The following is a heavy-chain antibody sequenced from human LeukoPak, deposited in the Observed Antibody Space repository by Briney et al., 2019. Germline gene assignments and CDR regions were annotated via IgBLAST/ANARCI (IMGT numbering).Heavy chain of an antibody. CDR2: INHSGST. CDR3: ASPSWGYYDSSGYYYFDY. D-gene: IGHD3-22*01. J-gene: IGHJ4*02. Sequence: PSETLSLTCAVYGGSFSGYYWSWIRQPPGKGQEWIGEINHSGSTNYNPSLKSRVTISVDTSKNQFSLKLSSVTAADTAVYYCASPSWGYYDSSGYYYFDYWGQGTLVTVSS. CDR1: GGSFSGYY. V-gene: IGHV4-34*01.